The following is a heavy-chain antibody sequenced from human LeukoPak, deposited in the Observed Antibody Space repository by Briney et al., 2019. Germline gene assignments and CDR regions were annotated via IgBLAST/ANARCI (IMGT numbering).Heavy chain of an antibody. V-gene: IGHV4-34*01. CDR3: ARVVAVVVDDAFDI. CDR2: INHSGST. CDR1: GGSFSGYY. D-gene: IGHD6-19*01. J-gene: IGHJ3*02. Sequence: SETLSLTCAVYGGSFSGYYWSWIRQPPGKGLEWIGEINHSGSTNYNPSLKSRVTISVDTSKNQFSLKLSSVTAADTAVYYCARVVAVVVDDAFDIWGQGTMVTVSS.